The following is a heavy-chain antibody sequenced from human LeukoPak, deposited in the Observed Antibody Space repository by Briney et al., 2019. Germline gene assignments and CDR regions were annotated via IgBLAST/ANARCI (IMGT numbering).Heavy chain of an antibody. CDR2: ISTRGSTI. CDR1: GFTFSSYE. J-gene: IGHJ4*02. V-gene: IGHV3-48*03. CDR3: ARGYYVLPFDY. Sequence: PGGSLRLSCAASGFTFSSYEMNWVRQAPGKGLEWVSYISTRGSTIYYADSVKGRFTISRDNTKNSLYLQMNSLRAEDTAVYYCARGYYVLPFDYWGQGTLVTVSS. D-gene: IGHD2/OR15-2a*01.